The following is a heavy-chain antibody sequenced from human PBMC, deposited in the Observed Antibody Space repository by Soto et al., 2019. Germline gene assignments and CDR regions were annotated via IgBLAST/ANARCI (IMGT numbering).Heavy chain of an antibody. V-gene: IGHV3-21*01. CDR3: ARPCTNGVCPFDY. CDR2: ISSTSSSK. CDR1: GFTFSSYS. J-gene: IGHJ4*02. Sequence: ESGGGLVKPGGSLRLSCAASGFTFSSYSMNWVRQAPGKGLEWVSSISSTSSSKYYADSVKGRFTISRDNAKNSLYLQMNSLRAEDTAVYYCARPCTNGVCPFDYWGQGTLVAVSS. D-gene: IGHD2-8*01.